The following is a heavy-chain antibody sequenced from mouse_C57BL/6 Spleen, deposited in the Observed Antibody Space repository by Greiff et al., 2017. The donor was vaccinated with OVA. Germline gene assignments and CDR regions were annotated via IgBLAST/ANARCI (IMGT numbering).Heavy chain of an antibody. CDR2: IHPNSGST. CDR1: GYTFTSYW. Sequence: QVQLQQPGAELVKPGASVKLSCKASGYTFTSYWMHWVKQRPGQGLEWIGMIHPNSGSTNYNEKFKSKATLTVDKSSSTAYMQLSSLTSEDSAVYYCARDGDGSFAMDYWGQGTSVTVSS. D-gene: IGHD1-1*01. V-gene: IGHV1-64*01. J-gene: IGHJ4*01. CDR3: ARDGDGSFAMDY.